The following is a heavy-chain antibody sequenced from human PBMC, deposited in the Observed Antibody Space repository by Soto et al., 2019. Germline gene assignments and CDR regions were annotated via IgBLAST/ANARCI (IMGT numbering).Heavy chain of an antibody. V-gene: IGHV1-69*15. CDR1: GGTFSSYA. J-gene: IGHJ6*02. CDR2: IIPIFGTT. CDR3: AKSPDPYSSSNYYYYGMDV. D-gene: IGHD6-6*01. Sequence: QVQLVQSGAEVKKPGSSVKVSRKASGGTFSSYAITWVRQAPGQGLEWMGRIIPIFGTTNYAQKFQGRVTITADESTSTAYMDLSSLRSDDTAVYYCAKSPDPYSSSNYYYYGMDVWGQGTTVTVSS.